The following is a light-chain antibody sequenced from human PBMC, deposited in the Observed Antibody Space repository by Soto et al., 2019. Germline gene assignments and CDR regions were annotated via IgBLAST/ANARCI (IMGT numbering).Light chain of an antibody. CDR2: GAS. CDR1: QSVSSTY. V-gene: IGKV3-20*01. Sequence: ELVLTQSPGTLSLSPGERATLSCRASQSVSSTYLAWYQQKPGRAPSLLIYGASRRATGIPDRFSGSGSGTDFTLTISRLEPEDFAVYYCQQYERSPTTFGGGTKVEIK. CDR3: QQYERSPTT. J-gene: IGKJ4*01.